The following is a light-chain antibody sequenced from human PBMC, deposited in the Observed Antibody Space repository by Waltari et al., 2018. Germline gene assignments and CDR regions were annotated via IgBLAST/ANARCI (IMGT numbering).Light chain of an antibody. CDR2: DAS. V-gene: IGKV3-20*01. Sequence: VLTQSPATLSLSPGERATPSCRASENVGNDYLAWYQQKPGQAPRLLIYDASRRASGIPDRFSGSGSGTDFSLTISRLEPEDFAVYYCQQYYSSPWTFGQGTKVEI. CDR1: ENVGNDY. CDR3: QQYYSSPWT. J-gene: IGKJ1*01.